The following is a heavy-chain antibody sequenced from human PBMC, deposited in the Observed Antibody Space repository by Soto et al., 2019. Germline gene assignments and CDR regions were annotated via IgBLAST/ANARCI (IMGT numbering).Heavy chain of an antibody. CDR1: GYTFTSYA. Sequence: ASAKVSCKASGYTFTSYAMHWVRQAPGQRLEWMGWINAGNGNTKYSQKFQGRVTITRDTSASTAYMELSSLRSEDTAVYYCARAPLSSPVWFDPWGQGTRVTVSS. CDR2: INAGNGNT. J-gene: IGHJ5*02. CDR3: ARAPLSSPVWFDP. V-gene: IGHV1-3*01. D-gene: IGHD6-6*01.